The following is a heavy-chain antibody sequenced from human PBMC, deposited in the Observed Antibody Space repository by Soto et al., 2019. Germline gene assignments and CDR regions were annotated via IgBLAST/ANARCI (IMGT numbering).Heavy chain of an antibody. CDR1: GYTFTSYG. CDR3: ARVRMTYYYDSSGYFQFDY. CDR2: ISAYNGNT. Sequence: ASVKVSCKASGYTFTSYGISWVRQAPVQGLEWMGWISAYNGNTNYAQKLQGRVTMTTDTSTSTAYMELRSLRSDDTAVYYCARVRMTYYYDSSGYFQFDYWGQGTLVTVSS. V-gene: IGHV1-18*01. D-gene: IGHD3-22*01. J-gene: IGHJ4*02.